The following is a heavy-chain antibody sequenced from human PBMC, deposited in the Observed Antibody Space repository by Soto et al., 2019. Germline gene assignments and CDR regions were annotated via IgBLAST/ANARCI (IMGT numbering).Heavy chain of an antibody. V-gene: IGHV4-31*03. J-gene: IGHJ4*02. D-gene: IGHD3-22*01. Sequence: QVQLQESGPGLVKPSQTLSHTCTVSGGSISSGGYYWSWIRQHPGKGLEWIGYIYYSGSTYYNPSLKSRVTISVDTSKNQFSLKLSSVTAADTAVYYCARVPSEYSSGYHSSLYYFDYWGQGTLVTVSS. CDR3: ARVPSEYSSGYHSSLYYFDY. CDR2: IYYSGST. CDR1: GGSISSGGYY.